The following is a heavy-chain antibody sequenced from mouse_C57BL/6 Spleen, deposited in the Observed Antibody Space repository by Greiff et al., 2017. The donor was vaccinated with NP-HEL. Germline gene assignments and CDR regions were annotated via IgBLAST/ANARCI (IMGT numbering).Heavy chain of an antibody. J-gene: IGHJ2*01. V-gene: IGHV1-15*01. CDR2: IDPETGGT. CDR3: LYYYGSSD. Sequence: QVQLKESGAELVRPGASVTLSCKASGYTFTDYEMHWVKQTPVHGLEWIGAIDPETGGTAYNQKFKGKAILTADKSSSTAYMELRSLTSEDSAVYYCLYYYGSSDWGQGTTLTVSS. CDR1: GYTFTDYE. D-gene: IGHD1-1*01.